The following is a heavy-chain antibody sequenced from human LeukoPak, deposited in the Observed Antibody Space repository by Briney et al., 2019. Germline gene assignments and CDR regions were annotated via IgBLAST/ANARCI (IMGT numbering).Heavy chain of an antibody. Sequence: PSETLSLTCTVGGGSLSGHYWGWIRQPPGKGLELVGHIYYTGTTFYNPSLNGRVTITLDTSRNQFSLRLTSVIAAGTAVYYCARFSWGCSTASCYLTNWGQGALVTVSS. CDR1: GGSLSGHY. CDR3: ARFSWGCSTASCYLTN. V-gene: IGHV4-59*11. J-gene: IGHJ4*02. CDR2: IYYTGTT. D-gene: IGHD2-2*01.